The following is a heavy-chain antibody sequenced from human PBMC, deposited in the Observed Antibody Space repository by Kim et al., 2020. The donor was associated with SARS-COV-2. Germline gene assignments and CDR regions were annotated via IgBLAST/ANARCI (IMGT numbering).Heavy chain of an antibody. D-gene: IGHD3-3*01. J-gene: IGHJ6*02. V-gene: IGHV3-9*01. CDR2: ISWNGGCI. CDR3: AKDIGAFDFWSGYGGMDV. Sequence: GGSLRLSCAASGFTFDDYAMHWVRQAPGKGLEWVSGISWNGGCIGYADSVKGRFTISRDNAKNSLYLQMNSRRAEDTALYYCAKDIGAFDFWSGYGGMDVWGQGTTVTVSS. CDR1: GFTFDDYA.